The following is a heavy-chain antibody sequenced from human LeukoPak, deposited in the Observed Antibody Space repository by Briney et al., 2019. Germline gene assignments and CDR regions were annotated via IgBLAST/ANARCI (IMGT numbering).Heavy chain of an antibody. D-gene: IGHD5-18*01. CDR1: GYTFTSYY. CDR2: INPSGGST. V-gene: IGHV1-46*01. CDR3: ARDAGYLIRRTYGMDV. Sequence: ASVKVSCKASGYTFTSYYMHWVRQAPGQGLEWMGIINPSGGSTSYAQKFQGRVTMTRDTSTSTVYMELSSLRSEDTAVYYCARDAGYLIRRTYGMDVWGQGTTVTVSS. J-gene: IGHJ6*02.